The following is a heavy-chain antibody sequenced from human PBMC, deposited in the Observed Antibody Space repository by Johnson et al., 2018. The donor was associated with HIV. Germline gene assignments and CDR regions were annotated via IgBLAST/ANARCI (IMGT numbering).Heavy chain of an antibody. D-gene: IGHD2-8*02. Sequence: QMQLVESGGGVVQPGGSLRLSCAAFGFTFSYYGMHWVRQAPGKGLEWVAVISYDGSSKFYPNSLKGRFTISRDNAKSTLFLQMNSLRAGDTAVYYCARRSARSGGFDLWGQGTMVTVSS. J-gene: IGHJ3*01. CDR1: GFTFSYYG. CDR3: ARRSARSGGFDL. CDR2: ISYDGSSK. V-gene: IGHV3-30*19.